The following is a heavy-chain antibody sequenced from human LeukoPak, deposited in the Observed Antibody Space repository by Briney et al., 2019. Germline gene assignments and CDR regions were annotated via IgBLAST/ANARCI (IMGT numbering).Heavy chain of an antibody. V-gene: IGHV3-48*02. D-gene: IGHD2-15*01. CDR3: AQKGGTDH. CDR2: ISSSSGAI. J-gene: IGHJ4*02. CDR1: GFSFSRFG. Sequence: GGSLRLSCAASGFSFSRFGMNWVRQAPGKGLEWISYISSSSGAIYYADSVKGRFTISRDNAKNSLYLQMSSLRDEDTAIYYCAQKGGTDHWGQGTLVTVSS.